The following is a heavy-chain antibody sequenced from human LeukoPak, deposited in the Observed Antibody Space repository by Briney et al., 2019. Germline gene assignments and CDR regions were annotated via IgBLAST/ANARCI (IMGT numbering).Heavy chain of an antibody. D-gene: IGHD6-19*01. Sequence: PGGSLRLSCAASRFTFSSHWMHWVRQAPGKGLEWVSVIYSGGSTYYADSVKGRFTISRDNSKNTLYLQMNSLRAEDTAVYYCARVQQWLGGGYYYYGMDVWGQGTTVTVSS. CDR2: IYSGGST. CDR3: ARVQQWLGGGYYYYGMDV. J-gene: IGHJ6*02. CDR1: RFTFSSHW. V-gene: IGHV3-53*01.